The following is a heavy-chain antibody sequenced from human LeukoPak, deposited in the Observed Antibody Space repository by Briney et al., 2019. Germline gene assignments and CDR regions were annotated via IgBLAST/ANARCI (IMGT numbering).Heavy chain of an antibody. D-gene: IGHD6-6*01. V-gene: IGHV3-72*01. CDR2: TRNKANSYTT. CDR1: GFTFSDHY. J-gene: IGHJ1*01. CDR3: TTDRPYSSSSVYFHH. Sequence: GGSLRLSCAASGFTFSDHYMDWVRQAPGKGLEWVGRTRNKANSYTTEYAASVKGRFTISRDDSKNTLYLQMNSLKTEDTAVYYCTTDRPYSSSSVYFHHWGQGTLVTVSS.